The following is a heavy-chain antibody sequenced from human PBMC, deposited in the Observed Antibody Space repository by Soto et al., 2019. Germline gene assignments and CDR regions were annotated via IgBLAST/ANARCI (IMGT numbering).Heavy chain of an antibody. V-gene: IGHV1-3*01. D-gene: IGHD3-10*01. CDR3: ARDRNYYGSGSYRHWFDP. Sequence: QVQLVQSGAEVKKPGASVKVSCKASGYTFTSYAMHWVRQAPGQRREWMGWINAGNGNTKYSQKFQGRVTITRDTSARAAYMELSSLRSEDTAVYYCARDRNYYGSGSYRHWFDPWGQGTLVTVSS. J-gene: IGHJ5*02. CDR2: INAGNGNT. CDR1: GYTFTSYA.